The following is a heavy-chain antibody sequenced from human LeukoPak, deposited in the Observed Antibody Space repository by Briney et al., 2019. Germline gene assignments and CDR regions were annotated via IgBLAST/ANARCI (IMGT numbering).Heavy chain of an antibody. CDR2: ISSSSSYI. Sequence: PGGSLRLSCAASGFTFSSYSMNWVRQAPGKGLEWVSSISSSSSYIYYADPVKGRSTISRDNAKNSLYLQMNSLRAEDTAVYYCAMPIFDSSGWDFDYWGQGTLVTVSS. V-gene: IGHV3-21*01. D-gene: IGHD6-19*01. J-gene: IGHJ4*02. CDR1: GFTFSSYS. CDR3: AMPIFDSSGWDFDY.